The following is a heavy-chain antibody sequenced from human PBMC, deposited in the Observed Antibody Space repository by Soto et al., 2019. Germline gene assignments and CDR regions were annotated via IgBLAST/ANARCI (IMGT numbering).Heavy chain of an antibody. CDR2: ISGSGGSP. V-gene: IGHV3-23*01. D-gene: IGHD1-1*01. CDR1: GFTFSSYA. Sequence: GGSLRLSCAASGFTFSSYAMNWVRQAPGKGLEWVSAISGSGGSPYYAAPVKGRFTISRDDSKNTLYLQMNSLKTEDTAVYYCTTTDGMDVWGQGTTVTVSS. J-gene: IGHJ6*02. CDR3: TTTDGMDV.